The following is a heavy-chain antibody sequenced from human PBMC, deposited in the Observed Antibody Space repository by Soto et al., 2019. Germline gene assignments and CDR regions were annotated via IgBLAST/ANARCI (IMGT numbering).Heavy chain of an antibody. V-gene: IGHV3-30-3*01. D-gene: IGHD3-16*01. J-gene: IGHJ6*02. CDR2: ISYDGSNK. Sequence: GGSLRLSCAASGFTFSSYAMHWVRQAPGKGLEWVAVISYDGSNKYYADSVKGRFTISRDNSKNTLYLQMNSLRAEDTAVYYCARDPLEGELVPYYGMDVWGQGTTVTVS. CDR1: GFTFSSYA. CDR3: ARDPLEGELVPYYGMDV.